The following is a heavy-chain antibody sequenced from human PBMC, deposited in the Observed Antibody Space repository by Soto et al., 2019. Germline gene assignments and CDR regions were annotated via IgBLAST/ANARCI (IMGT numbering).Heavy chain of an antibody. V-gene: IGHV3-23*01. CDR2: LNGNGGHT. CDR3: SRLAALVVPAALILAS. D-gene: IGHD2-2*01. CDR1: GFSFGKHG. Sequence: EVQLLESGGDLVQPGGSLKLSCEGSGFSFGKHGMSWVRQAPGKGLEWVAGLNGNGGHTYYTDSVRGRFTISRDNSKNTVFLQMTSLRVDDTGVYYCSRLAALVVPAALILASWGQGTRVTVSS. J-gene: IGHJ4*02.